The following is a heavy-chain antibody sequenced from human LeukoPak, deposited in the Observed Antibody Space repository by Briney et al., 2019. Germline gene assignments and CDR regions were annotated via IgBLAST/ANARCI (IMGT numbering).Heavy chain of an antibody. CDR1: GFTFSSYA. Sequence: PGGSLRLSCAASGFTFSSYAMSWVRQAPGKGLEWVSAISGSGGSTYYADSVKGRFTISRGNSKNTLYLQMNSLRAEDTAVYYCSRYNWNDDYWGQGTLVTVSS. CDR2: ISGSGGST. J-gene: IGHJ4*02. CDR3: SRYNWNDDY. V-gene: IGHV3-23*01. D-gene: IGHD1-1*01.